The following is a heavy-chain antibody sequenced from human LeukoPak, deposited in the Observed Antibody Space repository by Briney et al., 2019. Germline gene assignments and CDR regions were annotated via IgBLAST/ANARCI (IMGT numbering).Heavy chain of an antibody. CDR3: ARIGHEDYYFDY. J-gene: IGHJ4*02. V-gene: IGHV4-59*01. Sequence: SETLSLTCTVSGGSISSYYWSWIRQPPGKGLEWIGYIYYSGSTNYNPSLKSRVTISVDTSKNQFSLKLSSATAADTAVYYCARIGHEDYYFDYWGQGTLVTVSS. CDR1: GGSISSYY. CDR2: IYYSGST.